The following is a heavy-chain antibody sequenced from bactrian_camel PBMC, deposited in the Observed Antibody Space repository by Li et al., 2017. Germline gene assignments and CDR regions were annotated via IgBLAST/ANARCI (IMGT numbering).Heavy chain of an antibody. V-gene: IGHV3S26*01. D-gene: IGHD6*01. CDR2: IDSDGTT. J-gene: IGHJ4*01. Sequence: HVQLVESGGGSVQAGGSVRLSCVTRKYTYSSYAMAWFRQAPGKEREGVAAIDSDGTTTYEDFTKGRFTISKDDAQNTLYLQMNNLEPEDSGAYHCAAEKCISASFWLVGGSLYDNYNWGQGTQVTVS. CDR1: KYTYSSYA. CDR3: AAEKCISASFWLVGGSLYDNYN.